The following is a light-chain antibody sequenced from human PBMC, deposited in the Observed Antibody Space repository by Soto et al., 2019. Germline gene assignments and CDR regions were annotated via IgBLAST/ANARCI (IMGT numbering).Light chain of an antibody. CDR2: EVS. J-gene: IGLJ1*01. Sequence: QSALTQPASVSGSPGQSITISCTGTSSDVGGYNYVSWYQQHPGKAPKLMIYEVSNRPSGVSNRFSGSKSGNTASLTISGLQAEDEAEYYCSSYTSSSTIGVFGTGTQLTVL. V-gene: IGLV2-14*01. CDR1: SSDVGGYNY. CDR3: SSYTSSSTIGV.